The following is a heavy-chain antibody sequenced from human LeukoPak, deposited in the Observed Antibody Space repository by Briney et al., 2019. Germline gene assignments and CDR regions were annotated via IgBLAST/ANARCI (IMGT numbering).Heavy chain of an antibody. CDR1: GGTFSSYA. D-gene: IGHD2-15*01. CDR3: ARARRTLNRDYSNWFDP. V-gene: IGHV1-69*13. Sequence: SVKVSCKASGGTFSSYAISWVRQAPGQGLEWMGGIIPIFGTANYAQKFQGRVTITADESTSTAYMELSSLRAGDTAVYYCARARRTLNRDYSNWFDPWGQGTLVTVSS. J-gene: IGHJ5*02. CDR2: IIPIFGTA.